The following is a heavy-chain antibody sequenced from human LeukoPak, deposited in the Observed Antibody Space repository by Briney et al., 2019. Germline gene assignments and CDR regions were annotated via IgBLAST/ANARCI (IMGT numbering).Heavy chain of an antibody. CDR3: ARGLEYYDSSGSHSDY. D-gene: IGHD3-22*01. CDR2: INPTGGST. Sequence: ASVKVSCKASGYTFTSYYMNWVRQAPGQGLEWMGVINPTGGSTSYAQKFQGRVTMTRDTSTSTVYMELSSLRSEDTAVYYCARGLEYYDSSGSHSDYWGQGTLVTVSS. J-gene: IGHJ4*02. V-gene: IGHV1-46*01. CDR1: GYTFTSYY.